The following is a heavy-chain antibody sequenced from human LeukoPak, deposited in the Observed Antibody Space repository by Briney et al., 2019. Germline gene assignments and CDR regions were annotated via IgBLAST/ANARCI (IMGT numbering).Heavy chain of an antibody. CDR3: ARAQSPYYYDSSGYQREAFDI. J-gene: IGHJ3*02. Sequence: GASVKVSCKASGGTFSSYAISWVRQAPGQGLEWMGGIIPIFGTANYARKFQGRVTTTADKSTSTAYMELSSLRSEDTAVYYCARAQSPYYYDSSGYQREAFDIWGQGTMVTVSS. D-gene: IGHD3-22*01. V-gene: IGHV1-69*06. CDR2: IIPIFGTA. CDR1: GGTFSSYA.